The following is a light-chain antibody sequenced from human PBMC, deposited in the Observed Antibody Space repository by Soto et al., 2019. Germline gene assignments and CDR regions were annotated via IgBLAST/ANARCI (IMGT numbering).Light chain of an antibody. CDR2: DAS. Sequence: DIQMTQSPSSLSASIGDRVTITCQASQDISNYLNWYQQKPGKAPKLLIYDASNLETGVPSRFSGSGSGTDFIFAISSLQPEDIATYHCQQYYNLVTFGGGTKVEIK. V-gene: IGKV1-33*01. CDR1: QDISNY. CDR3: QQYYNLVT. J-gene: IGKJ4*01.